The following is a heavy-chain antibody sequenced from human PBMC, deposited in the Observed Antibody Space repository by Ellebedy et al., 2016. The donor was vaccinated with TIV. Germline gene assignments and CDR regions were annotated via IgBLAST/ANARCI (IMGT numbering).Heavy chain of an antibody. Sequence: GGSLRLSXAASGFTFTRYWIHWVRQPPGKGLVWVSRIDIDGSGTIYADSVKGRFTISRDNAKNTLYLQMNSLTAEDTAVYYCARGGFSHGFDIWGQGTMVTVSS. J-gene: IGHJ3*02. CDR1: GFTFTRYW. CDR3: ARGGFSHGFDI. CDR2: IDIDGSGT. D-gene: IGHD3-3*01. V-gene: IGHV3-74*01.